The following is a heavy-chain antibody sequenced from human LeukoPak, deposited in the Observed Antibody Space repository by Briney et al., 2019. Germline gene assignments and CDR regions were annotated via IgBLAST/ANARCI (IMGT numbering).Heavy chain of an antibody. Sequence: PSETLSLTCTVSGGSISSSSYYWGWIRQPPGKGLEWIGSIYYSGSTYYNPSLKSRVTISVDTSKNQFSLKLSSVTAADTAVYYCATGNVRITMVRGVIPGYYWGQGTLVTVSS. J-gene: IGHJ4*02. D-gene: IGHD3-10*01. CDR3: ATGNVRITMVRGVIPGYY. CDR1: GGSISSSSYY. CDR2: IYYSGST. V-gene: IGHV4-39*01.